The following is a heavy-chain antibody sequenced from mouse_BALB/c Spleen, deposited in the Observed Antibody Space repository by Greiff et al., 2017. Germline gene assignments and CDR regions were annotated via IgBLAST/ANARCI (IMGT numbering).Heavy chain of an antibody. Sequence: VQLQQSGAELVRSGASVKLSCTASGFNIKDYYMHWVKQRPEQGLEWIGWIDPENGDTEYAPKFQGKATMTADTSSNTAYLQLSSLTSEDTAVYYGNGLRYWYFDVWGAGTTVTVSS. CDR3: NGLRYWYFDV. J-gene: IGHJ1*01. D-gene: IGHD1-1*01. CDR1: GFNIKDYY. V-gene: IGHV14-4*02. CDR2: IDPENGDT.